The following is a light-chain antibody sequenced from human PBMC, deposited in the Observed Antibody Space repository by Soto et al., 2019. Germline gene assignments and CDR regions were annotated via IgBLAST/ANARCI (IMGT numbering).Light chain of an antibody. CDR1: QDITNY. CDR3: QHYQTLPLT. Sequence: DIQMTQSPSSLSASVGDRVTITCQASQDITNYLNWYQQKPGRAPRLLIYDASNLETGVPSRFNGSGSGTDFTFTITSLQPGDIATYYCQHYQTLPLTFGGGTKVDI. J-gene: IGKJ4*01. V-gene: IGKV1-33*01. CDR2: DAS.